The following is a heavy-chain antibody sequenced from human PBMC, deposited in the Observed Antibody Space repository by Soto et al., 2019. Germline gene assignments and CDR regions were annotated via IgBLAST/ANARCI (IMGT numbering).Heavy chain of an antibody. CDR2: ISYDGSNK. CDR3: AKECCSSGWAGRYYYYYYGMDV. V-gene: IGHV3-30*18. Sequence: PGGSLRLSCAASGFTFSSYGMHWVRQAPGKGLEWVAVISYDGSNKYYADSVKGRFTISRDNSKNTLYLQMNSLRAEDTAVYYCAKECCSSGWAGRYYYYYYGMDVWGQGTTVTVSS. CDR1: GFTFSSYG. D-gene: IGHD6-19*01. J-gene: IGHJ6*02.